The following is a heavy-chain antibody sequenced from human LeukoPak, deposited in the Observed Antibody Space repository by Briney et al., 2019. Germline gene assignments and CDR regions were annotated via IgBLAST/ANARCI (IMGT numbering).Heavy chain of an antibody. CDR2: IKSKTDGGTT. D-gene: IGHD3-10*01. CDR3: TTDSLITMVRGVNSYLGY. CDR1: GFTFSNAW. J-gene: IGHJ4*02. Sequence: PGGSLRLSCAASGFTFSNAWMSWVRQAPGKGLEWVGRIKSKTDGGTTDYAAPVKGRFTISRDDSKNTLYLQMNSLKTEDTAVYYCTTDSLITMVRGVNSYLGYWGQGTLVTVSP. V-gene: IGHV3-15*01.